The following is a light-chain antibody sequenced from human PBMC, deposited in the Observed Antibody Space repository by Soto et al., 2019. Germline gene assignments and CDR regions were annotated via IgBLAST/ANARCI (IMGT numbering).Light chain of an antibody. CDR1: SGSIASNY. Sequence: NFMLTQPHSVSESPGRTVTISCTRSSGSIASNYVQWYHQRPGNAPTTVIYEDNQRPSGVPDRFSGSIDSSSNSASLTISGLETEDEADYYCQSYDSSNQVFGTGTKVTVL. J-gene: IGLJ1*01. CDR2: EDN. V-gene: IGLV6-57*04. CDR3: QSYDSSNQV.